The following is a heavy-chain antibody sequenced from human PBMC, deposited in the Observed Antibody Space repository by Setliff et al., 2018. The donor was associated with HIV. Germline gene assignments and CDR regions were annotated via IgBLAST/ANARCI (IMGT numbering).Heavy chain of an antibody. J-gene: IGHJ6*03. CDR2: IYYSGRT. CDR1: GGSISSYY. Sequence: SETLSLTCTVSGGSISSYYWGWVRQSPGRRLEWIGSIYYSGRTYYNPSLKSRVTMPVDTSTNQFSLGLTSVTAADTAVYFCAGEIAPAARLPNVGGPPPPGYYHYMDVWGKGTTVTVSS. D-gene: IGHD2-8*01. CDR3: AGEIAPAARLPNVGGPPPPGYYHYMDV. V-gene: IGHV4-59*12.